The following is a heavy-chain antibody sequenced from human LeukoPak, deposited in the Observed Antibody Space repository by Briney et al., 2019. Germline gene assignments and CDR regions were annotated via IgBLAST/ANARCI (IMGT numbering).Heavy chain of an antibody. J-gene: IGHJ4*02. CDR1: GFTFSSTW. D-gene: IGHD6-19*01. CDR3: AKSGGGYSSGWFY. CDR2: ITSDGRTT. Sequence: PGGSLRLSCAASGFTFSSTWMHWFRQGAGKGLVWVSRITSDGRTTIYADSVKGRFTISRDNSKNTLYLQMNSLRAEDTAVYYCAKSGGGYSSGWFYWGQGTLVTVSS. V-gene: IGHV3-74*01.